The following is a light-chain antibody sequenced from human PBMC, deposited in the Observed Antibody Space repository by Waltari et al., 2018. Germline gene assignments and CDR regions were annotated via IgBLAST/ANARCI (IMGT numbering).Light chain of an antibody. Sequence: QSVLTQPPSASGTPGQRVTISCSGGSSNIGNHYVPWFQQLPGTAPKLLIYRNDQRPSGVPDRFSGSKSGTSASLAISGLRSEDEADYYCAAWDGSLSAWLFGGGTKMTVL. CDR3: AAWDGSLSAWL. V-gene: IGLV1-47*01. CDR2: RND. CDR1: SSNIGNHY. J-gene: IGLJ3*02.